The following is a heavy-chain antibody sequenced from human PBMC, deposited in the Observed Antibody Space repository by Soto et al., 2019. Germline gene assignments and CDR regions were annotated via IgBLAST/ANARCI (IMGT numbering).Heavy chain of an antibody. V-gene: IGHV4-30-4*01. CDR1: GGSISSGDYY. CDR2: IYYSGST. J-gene: IGHJ5*01. Sequence: SETLSLTCTVSGGSISSGDYYWSWIRQPPGKGLEWIGYIYYSGSTYYNPSLKSRVTISVDTSKNQFSLKLSSVTAADTAVYYCAGRTGSNEGFDPWGQETLVTVSS. D-gene: IGHD2-2*01. CDR3: AGRTGSNEGFDP.